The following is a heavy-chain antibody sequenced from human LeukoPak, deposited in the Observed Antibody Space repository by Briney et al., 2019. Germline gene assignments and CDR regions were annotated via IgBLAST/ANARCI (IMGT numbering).Heavy chain of an antibody. CDR3: AKDPYYYGSRIDMDV. V-gene: IGHV3-23*01. CDR2: ISGRCGST. D-gene: IGHD3-10*01. CDR1: GFTFSSYG. Sequence: GGSLRLSCAASGFTFSSYGMSWVRQAPGKGLEWVSAISGRCGSTYYADSVKGRFTISSDNSKNNLYLQRNSLRAEDTAVYYCAKDPYYYGSRIDMDVWGKGTTITISS. J-gene: IGHJ6*03.